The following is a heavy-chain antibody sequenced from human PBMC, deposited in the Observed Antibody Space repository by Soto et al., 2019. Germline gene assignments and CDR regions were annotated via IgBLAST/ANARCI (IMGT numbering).Heavy chain of an antibody. CDR3: ARAAMVRGVIQYYYYYGMDV. J-gene: IGHJ6*02. V-gene: IGHV4-4*02. Sequence: SETLSLTCAVSGGSIGGNYGWSWVRQPPGKGLEWIGEIYHSGSTNYNSSLKSRVTISVDKSKNQFSLKLSSVTAADTAVYYCARAAMVRGVIQYYYYYGMDVWGQGTTVTVSS. CDR2: IYHSGST. D-gene: IGHD3-10*01. CDR1: GGSIGGNYG.